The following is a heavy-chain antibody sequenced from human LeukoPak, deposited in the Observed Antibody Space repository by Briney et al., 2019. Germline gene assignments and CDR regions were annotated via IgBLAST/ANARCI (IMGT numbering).Heavy chain of an antibody. V-gene: IGHV3-53*04. J-gene: IGHJ6*02. Sequence: GGSLRLSCAASGFTVSSNYMSWVRQAPGKGLEWVSVIYSGGSTYYADSVKGRFTISRHNSKNTLYLQMNSLRAEDTAVYYCARVRVYGDPGPYYYYGMDVWGQGTTVTVSS. CDR3: ARVRVYGDPGPYYYYGMDV. CDR1: GFTVSSNY. D-gene: IGHD4-17*01. CDR2: IYSGGST.